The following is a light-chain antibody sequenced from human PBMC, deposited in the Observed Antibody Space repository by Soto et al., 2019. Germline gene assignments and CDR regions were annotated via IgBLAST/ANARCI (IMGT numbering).Light chain of an antibody. V-gene: IGKV3-15*01. CDR1: QSVSNN. CDR3: HQYNNWPPWT. J-gene: IGKJ1*01. CDR2: GAS. Sequence: EIVMTQSPATLSVSPGERATLSCRASQSVSNNLAWYQQKPGQAPRLLIYGASTRATGIPARFSGSGSGTEFTLTISSLQSEDFAFYYCHQYNNWPPWTFGQGTKVEIK.